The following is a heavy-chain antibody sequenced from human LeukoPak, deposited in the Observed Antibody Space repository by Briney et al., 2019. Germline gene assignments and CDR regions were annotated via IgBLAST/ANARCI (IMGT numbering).Heavy chain of an antibody. CDR1: GFTFSSYG. Sequence: GGSLRLSCAASGFTFSSYGMHWVRQAPGKGLEWVAVISYDGSNKYYADSVKGRFTISRDNSKNTLYLQMNSLRAEDTAVYYCAKDGLWFGDLNGFWFDPWGQGTLVTVSS. D-gene: IGHD3-10*01. J-gene: IGHJ5*02. CDR2: ISYDGSNK. CDR3: AKDGLWFGDLNGFWFDP. V-gene: IGHV3-30*18.